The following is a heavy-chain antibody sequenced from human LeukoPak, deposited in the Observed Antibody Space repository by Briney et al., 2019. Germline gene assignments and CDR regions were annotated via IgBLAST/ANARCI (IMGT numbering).Heavy chain of an antibody. Sequence: GASVKVSCKASGYTFNTYDINWVRQATGQGLEWMGWMNPNSGDTGYAQKFQGRVTMTRDTSISTAYMELSRLRSDDTAVYYCASSVVPAANYFDYWGQGTLVTVSS. CDR3: ASSVVPAANYFDY. J-gene: IGHJ4*02. V-gene: IGHV1-8*01. CDR2: MNPNSGDT. D-gene: IGHD2-2*01. CDR1: GYTFNTYD.